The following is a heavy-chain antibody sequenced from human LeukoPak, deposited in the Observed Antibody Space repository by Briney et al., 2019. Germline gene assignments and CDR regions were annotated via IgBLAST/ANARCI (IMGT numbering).Heavy chain of an antibody. Sequence: ASVRVSCKASGYTLTDYYMHWVRQAPGQGLEWMGWINPNSGGTNYAQEFQGRVTMTRDTSISTAYMELSRLGSDDTAVYYCARDPFWNGDAFDVWGQGTMVTVSS. CDR1: GYTLTDYY. D-gene: IGHD3-3*01. J-gene: IGHJ3*01. V-gene: IGHV1-2*02. CDR2: INPNSGGT. CDR3: ARDPFWNGDAFDV.